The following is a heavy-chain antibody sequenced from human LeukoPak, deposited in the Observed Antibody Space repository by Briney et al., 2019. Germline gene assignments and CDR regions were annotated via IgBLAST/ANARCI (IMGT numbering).Heavy chain of an antibody. CDR3: ARHFLARGYYYYYYMDV. D-gene: IGHD3-10*01. CDR1: GFTFSSYSMN. CDR2: IYYSGST. Sequence: PGGSLRLSCAASGFTFSSYSMNWVRQPPGKGLEWIGSIYYSGSTYYNPSLKSRVTISVDTSKNQFSLKLSSVAAADTAVYYCARHFLARGYYYYYYMDVWGKGTTVTVSS. V-gene: IGHV4-39*01. J-gene: IGHJ6*03.